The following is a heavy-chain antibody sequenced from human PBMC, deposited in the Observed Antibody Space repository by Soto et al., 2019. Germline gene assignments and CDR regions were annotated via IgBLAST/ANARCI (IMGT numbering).Heavy chain of an antibody. J-gene: IGHJ5*02. Sequence: GGSLRLSCAASGFTVSSNYMSWVRQAPGKGLEWVSVIYSGGSTYYADSVKGRFTISRHNSKNTLYLQMNSLRAEDTAVYYCARGSYSSSIRLSYWFDPWGQGTLVTVSS. CDR3: ARGSYSSSIRLSYWFDP. CDR2: IYSGGST. CDR1: GFTVSSNY. V-gene: IGHV3-53*04. D-gene: IGHD6-6*01.